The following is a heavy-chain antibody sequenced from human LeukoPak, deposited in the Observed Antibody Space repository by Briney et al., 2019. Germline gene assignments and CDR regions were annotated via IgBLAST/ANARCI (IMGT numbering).Heavy chain of an antibody. CDR2: INPSGGST. V-gene: IGHV1-46*01. Sequence: ASVKVSCKASGYTFTSYYMHWVRQAPGQGLEWMGIINPSGGSTSYAQTFQGRVTMTRDTSTSTVYMELSTLRSEDTAVYYCASGYCSGGSCYSIAFDIWGQGTMVTVSS. D-gene: IGHD2-15*01. CDR3: ASGYCSGGSCYSIAFDI. J-gene: IGHJ3*02. CDR1: GYTFTSYY.